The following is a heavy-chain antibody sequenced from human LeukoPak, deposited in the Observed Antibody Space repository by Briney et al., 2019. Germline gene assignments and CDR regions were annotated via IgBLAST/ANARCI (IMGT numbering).Heavy chain of an antibody. J-gene: IGHJ3*02. V-gene: IGHV3-48*03. CDR3: ARDPPRRCYDFWSAKEGAFDI. CDR1: GFTFSSYE. Sequence: PGGSLRLSCAASGFTFSSYEMNWVRQAPGKGLEWVSYISSSGSTIYYADSVKGRFTISRDNAKNSLYLQMNSLRAEDTDVYYCARDPPRRCYDFWSAKEGAFDIWGQGTMVTVSS. D-gene: IGHD3-3*01. CDR2: ISSSGSTI.